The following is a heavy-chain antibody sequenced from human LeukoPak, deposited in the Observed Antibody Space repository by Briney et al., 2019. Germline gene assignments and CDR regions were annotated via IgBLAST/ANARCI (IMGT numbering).Heavy chain of an antibody. D-gene: IGHD2-8*02. CDR3: VREESGGYFDY. Sequence: GASVKVSCKSFGFTFTNYLLHCVRQAPGQGLEWVGRIAPSVDTTNYAQKFRGRVTMTRDTSTSTVYMELSSLRSDDTAIYYCVREESGGYFDYWGQGTLVTVSS. CDR2: IAPSVDTT. CDR1: GFTFTNYL. J-gene: IGHJ4*02. V-gene: IGHV1-46*01.